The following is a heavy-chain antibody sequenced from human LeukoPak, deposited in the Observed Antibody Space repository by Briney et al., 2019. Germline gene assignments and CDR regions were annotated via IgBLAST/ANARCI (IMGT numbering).Heavy chain of an antibody. Sequence: GGSLRLSCAASGFTFSSYAMSWVRQAPGKGLEWVSYITSGGSTIYYADSVKGRFTISRDNAKNSLYLQMNSLRAEDTAVYYCARNTWFDPWGQGTLVTVSS. V-gene: IGHV3-48*03. CDR3: ARNTWFDP. J-gene: IGHJ5*02. CDR2: ITSGGSTI. CDR1: GFTFSSYA.